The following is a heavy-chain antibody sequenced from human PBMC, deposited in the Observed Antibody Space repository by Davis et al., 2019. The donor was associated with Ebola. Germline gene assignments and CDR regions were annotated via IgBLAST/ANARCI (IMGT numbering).Heavy chain of an antibody. Sequence: GESLKISCKGSGYKFTNYWIVWVRQVPGKGLEWMGIIYPGDSDTRYSPSFQGQVTISADTSISTAYLQWSSLKASDTAMYYCARLDSTGYYYLSRYFDLWGRGTLVTVSS. CDR3: ARLDSTGYYYLSRYFDL. CDR1: GYKFTNYW. J-gene: IGHJ2*01. CDR2: IYPGDSDT. D-gene: IGHD3-22*01. V-gene: IGHV5-51*01.